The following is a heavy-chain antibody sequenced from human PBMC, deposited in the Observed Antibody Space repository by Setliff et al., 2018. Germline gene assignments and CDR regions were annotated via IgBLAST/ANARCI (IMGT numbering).Heavy chain of an antibody. J-gene: IGHJ4*02. CDR3: RYWSGYYNNDY. CDR1: GGSFTNYY. CDR2: INHSGST. Sequence: SETLSLTCTVYGGSFTNYYWGWIRQSPGKGLEWIGEINHSGSTNYNPSLKSRLTISVDASTNQFSLKLYSATAADTAVYYCRYWSGYYNNDYWGQGTLVTVSS. V-gene: IGHV4-34*01. D-gene: IGHD3-3*01.